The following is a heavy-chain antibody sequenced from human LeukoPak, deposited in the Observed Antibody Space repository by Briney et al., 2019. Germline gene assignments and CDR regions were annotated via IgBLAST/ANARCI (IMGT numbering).Heavy chain of an antibody. D-gene: IGHD3-3*01. V-gene: IGHV3-7*01. Sequence: PGGSLRLSCAASGFTFSRYWMSWVRQAPGKGLEWVANIKEDGSEKKYVDSVKGRFTISRDNAKNSLYLQMNSLRAEDTAVYYCAREPFGVVTPDAFDIWGQGTMVTVSS. CDR3: AREPFGVVTPDAFDI. J-gene: IGHJ3*02. CDR1: GFTFSRYW. CDR2: IKEDGSEK.